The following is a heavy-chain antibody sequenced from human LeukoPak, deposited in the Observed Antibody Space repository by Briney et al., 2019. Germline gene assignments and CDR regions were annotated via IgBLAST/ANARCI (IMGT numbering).Heavy chain of an antibody. CDR2: INHSGST. CDR3: ARGGWFGELNN. D-gene: IGHD3-10*01. V-gene: IGHV4-34*01. J-gene: IGHJ4*02. CDR1: GGSFSGYY. Sequence: SATLSLTCAVYGGSFSGYYWSWIRQPPGKALEWIGEINHSGSTNYNPSLKSRVTISVDTSKNQFSLKLSSVTAADTAVYYCARGGWFGELNNWGQGTLVTVSS.